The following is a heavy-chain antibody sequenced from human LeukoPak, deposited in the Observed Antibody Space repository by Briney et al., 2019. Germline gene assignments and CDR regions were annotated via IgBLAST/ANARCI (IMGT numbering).Heavy chain of an antibody. CDR2: IKQDGSEK. CDR1: GFTFSSYW. Sequence: GGSLRLSCAVSGFTFSSYWMSWVRQAPGKGLEWVANIKQDGSEKYYVDSVKGRFTISRDNAKNSLYLQMNSLRAEDTAMYYCARAVYYSNYLGYWGQGTLVTVSS. V-gene: IGHV3-7*02. CDR3: ARAVYYSNYLGY. D-gene: IGHD3-10*01. J-gene: IGHJ4*01.